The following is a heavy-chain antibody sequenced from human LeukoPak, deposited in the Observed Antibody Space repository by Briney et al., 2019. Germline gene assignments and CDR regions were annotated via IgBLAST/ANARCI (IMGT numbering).Heavy chain of an antibody. CDR2: ISYDGNNK. J-gene: IGHJ4*02. CDR3: ARGVFTGYSSSWSWGGLDY. Sequence: GGSLRLSCAASGFTFSSYAMHWVRQAPGKGLEWVAIISYDGNNKYYADSVKGRFTISRDSSKNTLYLQMNGLRAEDTAVYYCARGVFTGYSSSWSWGGLDYWGQGTLVTVSS. V-gene: IGHV3-30*04. CDR1: GFTFSSYA. D-gene: IGHD6-13*01.